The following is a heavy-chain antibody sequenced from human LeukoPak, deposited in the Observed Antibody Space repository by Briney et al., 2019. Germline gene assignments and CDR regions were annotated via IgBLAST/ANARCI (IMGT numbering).Heavy chain of an antibody. CDR2: INPSGGST. D-gene: IGHD6-19*01. V-gene: IGHV1-46*01. CDR1: GYTFTSYY. Sequence: ASVKVSCKASGYTFTSYYMHWVRQAPGQGLEWMGIINPSGGSTSYAQKFQGRVTMTRDTSTSTIYMELSSLRSEDTAVYYCAKDSSGWYGYFDYWGQGTLVTVSS. J-gene: IGHJ4*02. CDR3: AKDSSGWYGYFDY.